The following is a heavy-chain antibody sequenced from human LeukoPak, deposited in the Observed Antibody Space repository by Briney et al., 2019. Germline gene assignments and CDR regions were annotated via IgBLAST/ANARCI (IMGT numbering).Heavy chain of an antibody. D-gene: IGHD3-10*01. CDR3: AKLWFGDPNPYFDY. J-gene: IGHJ4*02. CDR1: GFTFSSYA. V-gene: IGHV3-23*01. CDR2: ISGSGGST. Sequence: PGGSLRLSCAASGFTFSSYAMSWVRQAPGKGLEWVSAISGSGGSTYYADSVKGRFTISRDNSKNTLYLQMNSLRADDTAVYYCAKLWFGDPNPYFDYWGQGTLVTVSP.